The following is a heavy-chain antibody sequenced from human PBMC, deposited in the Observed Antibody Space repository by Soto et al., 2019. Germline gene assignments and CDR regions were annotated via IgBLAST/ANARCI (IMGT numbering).Heavy chain of an antibody. CDR1: GGGFSRHP. J-gene: IGHJ6*02. V-gene: IGHV1-69*01. Sequence: SVNGAWKACGGGFSRHPISWVRRATGQGRECMGWIIPIIGTANYAQKFQGRVTITADESTSTAYMELSSLRSEDTAVYYCARDEKLRFFVWLYHPHNYYYYGMDVWGQATTVTVPS. CDR3: ARDEKLRFFVWLYHPHNYYYYGMDV. D-gene: IGHD3-3*01. CDR2: IIPIIGTA.